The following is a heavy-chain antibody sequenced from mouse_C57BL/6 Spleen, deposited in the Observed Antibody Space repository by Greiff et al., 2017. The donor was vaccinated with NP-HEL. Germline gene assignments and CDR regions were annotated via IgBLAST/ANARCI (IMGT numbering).Heavy chain of an antibody. CDR1: GYTFTSYW. CDR3: VRYGNLYYYAMDY. J-gene: IGHJ4*01. V-gene: IGHV1-52*01. CDR2: INPSDSET. D-gene: IGHD2-1*01. Sequence: QVQLQQPGAELVRPGSSVKLSCKASGYTFTSYWMHWVKQRPIQGLEWIGNINPSDSETHYNQKFKDKATLTVDKSSSTAYMQLSSLTSEDSAVYYCVRYGNLYYYAMDYWGQGTSVTVSS.